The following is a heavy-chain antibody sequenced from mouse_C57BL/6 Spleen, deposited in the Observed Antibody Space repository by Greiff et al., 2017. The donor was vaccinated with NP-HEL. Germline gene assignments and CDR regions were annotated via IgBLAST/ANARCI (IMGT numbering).Heavy chain of an antibody. Sequence: VQLQQSGPGLVQPSQSLSIPCTVSGLSLTSYGVHWVRQSPGKGLEWLGVIWSGGSTDYNAAFISRLSISKDNSKSQVFFKMNSLQADDTAIYYCAREDYYGSSYWYFDVWGTGTTVTVSS. CDR3: AREDYYGSSYWYFDV. V-gene: IGHV2-2*01. CDR2: IWSGGST. CDR1: GLSLTSYG. D-gene: IGHD1-1*01. J-gene: IGHJ1*03.